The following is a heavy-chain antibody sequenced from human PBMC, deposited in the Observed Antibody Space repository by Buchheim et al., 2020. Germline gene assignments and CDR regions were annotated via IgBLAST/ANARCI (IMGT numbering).Heavy chain of an antibody. CDR2: ISYDGSNK. CDR1: GFTFSSYG. J-gene: IGHJ5*02. V-gene: IGHV3-30*18. D-gene: IGHD6-13*01. CDR3: AKESAAGTKPVRNGFDP. Sequence: QVQLVESGGGVVQPGRSLRLSCAASGFTFSSYGMHWVRQAPGKGLEWVAVISYDGSNKYYADSVKGRFTISRDNSKNTLYLQMNSLRAEDTAVYYWAKESAAGTKPVRNGFDPWGQGTL.